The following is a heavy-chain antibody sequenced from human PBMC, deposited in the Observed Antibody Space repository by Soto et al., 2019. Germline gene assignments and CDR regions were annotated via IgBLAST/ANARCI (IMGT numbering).Heavy chain of an antibody. D-gene: IGHD3-10*01. CDR2: IIPILGIA. CDR1: AGTFSSYT. J-gene: IGHJ4*02. V-gene: IGHV1-69*08. Sequence: QVQLVQSGAEVKKPGSSVKVSCKYSAGTFSSYTISWVRQAPGQGIEWMGRIIPILGIANYDQKFQGRFTITADKSTSTSYMELSSLRSEDTAVYYCAREEYYYGSGVFFDYLGQGTLVSVAA. CDR3: AREEYYYGSGVFFDY.